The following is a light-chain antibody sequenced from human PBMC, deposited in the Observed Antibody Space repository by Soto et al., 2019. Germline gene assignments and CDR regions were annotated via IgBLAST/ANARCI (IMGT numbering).Light chain of an antibody. CDR2: GAS. V-gene: IGKV1-9*01. CDR3: QQLFSNPPT. Sequence: IPLTQSPSSLSASMGDRVTITFRSSKGLINYLAWYQQKPGNAPKLLLYGASTLQGGVPSRFSSSGSGPAFTLTVSSLQPADLATYYCQQLFSNPPTFGPGTKVHIK. J-gene: IGKJ3*01. CDR1: KGLINY.